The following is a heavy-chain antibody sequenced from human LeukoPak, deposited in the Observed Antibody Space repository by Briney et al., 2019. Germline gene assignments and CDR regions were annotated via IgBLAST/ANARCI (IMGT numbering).Heavy chain of an antibody. Sequence: ASVKVSCKASGYTFTSYVISWVRQAPGQGLEWMGWISAYNGNTNYAQKLQGRVTMTTDTSTSTDYMELRSLRSDDAAVYYCARGLYYDILSGYDGYHAFDIWGQGTMVTVSS. CDR1: GYTFTSYV. V-gene: IGHV1-18*01. J-gene: IGHJ3*02. CDR2: ISAYNGNT. D-gene: IGHD3-9*01. CDR3: ARGLYYDILSGYDGYHAFDI.